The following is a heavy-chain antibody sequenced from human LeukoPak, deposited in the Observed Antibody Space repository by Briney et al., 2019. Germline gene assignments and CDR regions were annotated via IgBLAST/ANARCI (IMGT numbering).Heavy chain of an antibody. CDR2: IYYSGSP. V-gene: IGHV4-34*01. CDR1: GGSFSGYY. D-gene: IGHD3-16*01. CDR3: ARHGIMIDEYYFDY. Sequence: SETLSLTCAVYGGSFSGYYWSWIRQPPGKALEWIGSIYYSGSPYYNPSLKSRVTISVDTSNNQFSLQLSSVTAADTAVYYCARHGIMIDEYYFDYWGQGTLVTVSS. J-gene: IGHJ4*02.